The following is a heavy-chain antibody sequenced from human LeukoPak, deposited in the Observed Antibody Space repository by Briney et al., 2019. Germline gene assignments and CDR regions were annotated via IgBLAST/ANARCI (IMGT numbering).Heavy chain of an antibody. CDR3: AGRIAAAGREFDY. D-gene: IGHD6-13*01. CDR2: IYPGDSDT. V-gene: IGHV5-51*01. Sequence: GESLKISCQGSGYSFTSYWIGWVRQMPGKGLEWMGIIYPGDSDTRYSPSFQGQVTISADKSISTAYLQWSSLKATDTAMYYCAGRIAAAGREFDYWGQGTLVTVSS. J-gene: IGHJ4*02. CDR1: GYSFTSYW.